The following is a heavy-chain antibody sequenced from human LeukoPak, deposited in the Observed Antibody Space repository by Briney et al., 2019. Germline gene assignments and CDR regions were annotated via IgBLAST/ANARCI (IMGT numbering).Heavy chain of an antibody. CDR2: ISSSSTI. D-gene: IGHD6-13*01. J-gene: IGHJ6*03. Sequence: GSLRLSCAASGFTFSSYSMNWVRQAPGKGLGWVSYISSSSTIYYADSVKGRFTISRDNSKNTLYLQMNSLRAEDTAVYYCAKAGGRGRVFYYYYMDVWGKGTTVTISS. CDR1: GFTFSSYS. V-gene: IGHV3-48*01. CDR3: AKAGGRGRVFYYYYMDV.